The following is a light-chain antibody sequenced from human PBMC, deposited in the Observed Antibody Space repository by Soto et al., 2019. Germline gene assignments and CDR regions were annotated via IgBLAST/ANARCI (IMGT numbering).Light chain of an antibody. J-gene: IGKJ1*01. CDR1: QSVSSY. Sequence: EIVLTQSPATLSLSPGERATFPCRASQSVSSYLAWYQQKPGQAPRLLIYDASNRATGIPARFSGSGSGTDFILTINRLEPEDFAMYYCQHYDSSRTFGQGTKVDIK. V-gene: IGKV3-11*01. CDR2: DAS. CDR3: QHYDSSRT.